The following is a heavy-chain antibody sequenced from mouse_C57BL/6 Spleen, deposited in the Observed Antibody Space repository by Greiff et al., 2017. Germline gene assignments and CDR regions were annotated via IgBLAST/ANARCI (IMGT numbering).Heavy chain of an antibody. Sequence: QVHVKQSGAELVKPGASVKISCKASGYAFSCYWMNWVKQRPGKGLEWIGQIYPGDGDTNYNGKFKGKATLTADKSSSTAYMQLSSLTSEDSAVYFCANWEGYWGQGTTLTVSS. CDR3: ANWEGY. J-gene: IGHJ2*01. D-gene: IGHD4-1*01. CDR1: GYAFSCYW. CDR2: IYPGDGDT. V-gene: IGHV1-80*01.